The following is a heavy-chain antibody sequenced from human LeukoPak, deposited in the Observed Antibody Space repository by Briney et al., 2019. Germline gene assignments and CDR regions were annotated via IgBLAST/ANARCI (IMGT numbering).Heavy chain of an antibody. CDR3: AKDRSLTLPTFERSGYYYY. D-gene: IGHD3-22*01. V-gene: IGHV3-23*01. J-gene: IGHJ4*02. Sequence: GGSLRLSCAASGFAFRSFDMSWVRQAPGKGLEWVSSLSGSGDTTYYADSVKGRFTISRDNSNNTLYLQMNSLRAEDTALYYCAKDRSLTLPTFERSGYYYYWGQGTLVTVSS. CDR1: GFAFRSFD. CDR2: LSGSGDTT.